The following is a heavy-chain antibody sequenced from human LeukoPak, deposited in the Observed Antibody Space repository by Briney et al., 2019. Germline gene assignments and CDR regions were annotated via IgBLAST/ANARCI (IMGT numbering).Heavy chain of an antibody. J-gene: IGHJ4*02. V-gene: IGHV4-61*02. CDR2: IYTSGST. CDR1: GGSISSGSYY. Sequence: PSETLSLTCTVSGGSISSGSYYWSWIRQPAGKRLEWIGRIYTSGSTNYNPSLKSRVTISVDTSKNQFSLKLSSVTAADTAVYYCAAGGYCSGGSCYHPSHWGQGTLVTVSS. CDR3: AAGGYCSGGSCYHPSH. D-gene: IGHD2-15*01.